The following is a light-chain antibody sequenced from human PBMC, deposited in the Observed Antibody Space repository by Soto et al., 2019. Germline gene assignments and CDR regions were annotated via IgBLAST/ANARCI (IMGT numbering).Light chain of an antibody. CDR2: EVA. J-gene: IGLJ2*01. V-gene: IGLV2-23*02. CDR1: STDPATYDL. CDR3: CSRL. Sequence: QPASVSGSPGQSITISCTGTSTDPATYDLVSWYQQHPGKAPQLIIYEVAKRPSGVSARFSGSQSGDTASLTISGLQAADEAYYYCCSRLFGGGTQLTVL.